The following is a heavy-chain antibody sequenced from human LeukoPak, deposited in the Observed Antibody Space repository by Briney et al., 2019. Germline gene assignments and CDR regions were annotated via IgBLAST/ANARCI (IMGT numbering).Heavy chain of an antibody. CDR3: ATSSGNNPFDY. CDR1: ADSFTTFW. CDR2: ITPSDSYT. D-gene: IGHD6-25*01. V-gene: IGHV5-10-1*01. Sequence: GESLKISCKASADSFTTFWISRVRQMPGKGLEWMGRITPSDSYTNYSPSFRGHVTISADKSITTAYLQWSSLRASDTAMYYCATSSGNNPFDYWGQGTLVTVSS. J-gene: IGHJ4*02.